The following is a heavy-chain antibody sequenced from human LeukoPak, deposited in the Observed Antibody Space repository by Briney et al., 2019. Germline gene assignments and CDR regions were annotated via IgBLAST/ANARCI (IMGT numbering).Heavy chain of an antibody. CDR3: ARVGWYGGYFDY. Sequence: TSETLSLTCAVYGGSFCGYYWSWIRQPPGKGLEWIGEINHSGSTNYNPSLKSRVTISVDTSKNQFSLKLSSVTAADTAVYYCARVGWYGGYFDYWGQGTLVTVSS. CDR1: GGSFCGYY. J-gene: IGHJ4*02. D-gene: IGHD6-19*01. CDR2: INHSGST. V-gene: IGHV4-34*01.